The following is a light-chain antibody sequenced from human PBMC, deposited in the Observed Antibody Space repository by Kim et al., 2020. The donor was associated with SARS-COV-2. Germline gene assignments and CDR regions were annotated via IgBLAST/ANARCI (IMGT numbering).Light chain of an antibody. J-gene: IGKJ1*01. CDR3: QQYNNWPRT. Sequence: EIVMTQSPATLSVSPGERATLSCRASQSVSSYLAWYQQKPGQAPRLLIYCASTRATGIPARFSGSGSGTEFTLTISSLQSEDFAVYYCQQYNNWPRTFGQGTKVDIK. CDR1: QSVSSY. V-gene: IGKV3-15*01. CDR2: CAS.